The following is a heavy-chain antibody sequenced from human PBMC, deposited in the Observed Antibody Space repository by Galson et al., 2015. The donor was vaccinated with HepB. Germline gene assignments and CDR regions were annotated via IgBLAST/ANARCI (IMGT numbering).Heavy chain of an antibody. J-gene: IGHJ4*02. CDR1: GFTFSSYA. V-gene: IGHV3-23*01. Sequence: SLRLSCAASGFTFSSYAMSWVRQAPGKGLEWVSAISGSGGSTYYADSVKGRFTISRDNSKNTLYLQMNSLRAEDTAVYYCAKGGPGWLQGDPGRKYYFDYWGQGTLVTVSS. CDR2: ISGSGGST. D-gene: IGHD5-24*01. CDR3: AKGGPGWLQGDPGRKYYFDY.